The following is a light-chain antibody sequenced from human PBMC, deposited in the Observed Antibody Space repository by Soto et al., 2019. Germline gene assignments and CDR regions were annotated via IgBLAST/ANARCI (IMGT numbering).Light chain of an antibody. CDR1: SSDVGGYNY. Sequence: QSALTQPASVSGSPGQSITISCTGTSSDVGGYNYVSWYQQHPGKAPQLMIYDVSNRPSGVSNRFSGSKSDNTASLTISGLQAEDEADYYCSSYTSSSTRVFGGGTKLTVL. J-gene: IGLJ2*01. V-gene: IGLV2-14*01. CDR2: DVS. CDR3: SSYTSSSTRV.